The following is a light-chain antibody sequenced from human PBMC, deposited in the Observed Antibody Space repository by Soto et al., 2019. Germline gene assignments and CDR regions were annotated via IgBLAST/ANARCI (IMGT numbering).Light chain of an antibody. CDR3: QQYNNWPYT. J-gene: IGKJ2*01. Sequence: EIVMTQSPATLSVSPGERAALSCSASQSVSSNFAWYRQKPGQAPRLLIYDASTRATGVPARFSGSGSGTDFTLTISSLQSEDFAVYYCQQYNNWPYTFGQGTKLEIK. CDR2: DAS. CDR1: QSVSSN. V-gene: IGKV3-15*01.